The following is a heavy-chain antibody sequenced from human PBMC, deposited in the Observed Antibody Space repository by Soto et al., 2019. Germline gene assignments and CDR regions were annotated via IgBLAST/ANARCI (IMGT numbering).Heavy chain of an antibody. V-gene: IGHV3-23*01. CDR2: ISGSGGST. J-gene: IGHJ4*02. D-gene: IGHD3-22*01. CDR1: GFTFSSYA. Sequence: GSLRLSCAASGFTFSSYAMSWVRQAPGKGLEWVSAISGSGGSTYYADSVKGRFTISRDNSKNTLYLQMNSLRAEDTAVYYCAKAFSSGYNFDYWGQGTLVTVSS. CDR3: AKAFSSGYNFDY.